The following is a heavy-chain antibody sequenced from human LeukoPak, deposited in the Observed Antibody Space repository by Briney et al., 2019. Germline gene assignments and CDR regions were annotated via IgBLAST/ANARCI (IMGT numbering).Heavy chain of an antibody. J-gene: IGHJ3*02. CDR3: ARDTGPDSSGWPRGPDAFDI. CDR2: ISSSSSYI. CDR1: GFTFDDYA. D-gene: IGHD6-19*01. Sequence: PGGSLRLSCAASGFTFDDYAMHWVRHAPGKGLEWVSSISSSSSYIYYADSVKGRFTISRDNAKNSLYLQMNSLRAEDTAVYYCARDTGPDSSGWPRGPDAFDIWGQGTMVTVSS. V-gene: IGHV3-21*01.